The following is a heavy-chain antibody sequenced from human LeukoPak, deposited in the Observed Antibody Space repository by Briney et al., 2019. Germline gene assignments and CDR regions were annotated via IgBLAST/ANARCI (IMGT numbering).Heavy chain of an antibody. Sequence: GGSLRLSCAASGFTFNSYGMHWVRQAPGKGLEWVSFIRYDGSNKSYADSVKGRFTISRDNAKNSLYLQMNSLRAEDTAVYYCAKRGAGYGFIKPPDYWGQGTLVTVSS. CDR1: GFTFNSYG. CDR3: AKRGAGYGFIKPPDY. D-gene: IGHD5-18*01. J-gene: IGHJ4*02. V-gene: IGHV3-30*02. CDR2: IRYDGSNK.